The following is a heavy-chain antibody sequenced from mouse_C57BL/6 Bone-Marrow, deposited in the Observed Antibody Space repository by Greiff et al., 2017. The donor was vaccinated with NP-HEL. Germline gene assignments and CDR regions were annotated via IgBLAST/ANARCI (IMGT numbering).Heavy chain of an antibody. V-gene: IGHV5-9-1*02. CDR3: TRENCSWFAY. CDR2: ISSGGDYI. D-gene: IGHD4-1*01. J-gene: IGHJ3*01. Sequence: EVNVVESGEGLVKPGGSLKLSCAASGFTFSSYAMSWVRQTPEKRLEWVAYISSGGDYIYYADTVKGRFTISRDNARNTLYLQMSSLKSEDTAMYYCTRENCSWFAYWGQGTLVTVSA. CDR1: GFTFSSYA.